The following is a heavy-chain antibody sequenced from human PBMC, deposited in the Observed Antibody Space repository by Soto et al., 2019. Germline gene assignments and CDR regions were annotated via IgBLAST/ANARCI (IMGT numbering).Heavy chain of an antibody. CDR1: GGSFSGYY. D-gene: IGHD7-27*01. V-gene: IGHV4-34*01. CDR3: ARGIAGLGTGAHWYFDL. CDR2: INHRGST. J-gene: IGHJ2*01. Sequence: QVQLQQWCAGLLKPSETLSLTCAVYGGSFSGYYWSWIRQPPGKGLEWIGEINHRGSTNCNPSLKSRVTTSVDTSKNQVSLKLSSVTAADTAVYYCARGIAGLGTGAHWYFDLWCRGTLVTVSS.